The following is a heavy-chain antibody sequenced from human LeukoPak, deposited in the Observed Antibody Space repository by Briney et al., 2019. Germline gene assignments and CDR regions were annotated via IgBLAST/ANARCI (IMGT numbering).Heavy chain of an antibody. J-gene: IGHJ4*02. CDR2: ISGSGGST. CDR1: GFTFSTYA. CDR3: AKGRVSDY. D-gene: IGHD3-10*01. V-gene: IGHV3-23*01. Sequence: GGSLRLSCAASGFTFSTYAMSWVRQAPGKGLEWVSAISGSGGSTYYAYSVKGRFTISRDNSKNTLYLQMNSLRAEDTAIHYCAKGRVSDYWGQGTLVTVSS.